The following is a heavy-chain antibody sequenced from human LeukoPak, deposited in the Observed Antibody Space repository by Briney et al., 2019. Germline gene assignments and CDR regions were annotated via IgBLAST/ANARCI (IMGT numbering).Heavy chain of an antibody. V-gene: IGHV3-20*04. D-gene: IGHD2-2*01. J-gene: IGHJ4*02. Sequence: GGSLRLSCTASGFAFDEHGMSWVRQVPGKGLEWVSGINWSGGSTGYADPLRGRFTISRDNAKNSLYLQMNSLRAEDTALYYCARAPITSPFYFDYWGQGTLVTVSS. CDR1: GFAFDEHG. CDR3: ARAPITSPFYFDY. CDR2: INWSGGST.